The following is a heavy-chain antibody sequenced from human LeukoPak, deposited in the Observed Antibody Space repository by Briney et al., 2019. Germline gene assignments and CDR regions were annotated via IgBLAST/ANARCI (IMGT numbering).Heavy chain of an antibody. V-gene: IGHV3-48*03. CDR3: ARLYSSSSGKAFDI. J-gene: IGHJ3*02. CDR2: ISSGRTI. Sequence: GGSLRLSCAASGFTFSSYDMNWVRQAPGKGLEWVSYISSGRTIYYADSVKRRFTISRDKAKNSLYLQMNSLRAEDTAVYYCARLYSSSSGKAFDIWGQGTMVTVSS. D-gene: IGHD6-6*01. CDR1: GFTFSSYD.